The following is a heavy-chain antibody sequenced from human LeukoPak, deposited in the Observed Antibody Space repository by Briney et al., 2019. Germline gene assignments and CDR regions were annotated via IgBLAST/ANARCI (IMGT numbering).Heavy chain of an antibody. V-gene: IGHV1-2*02. CDR1: GYTFTGYY. Sequence: GASVKVSCKASGYTFTGYYMHWVRQAPGRGLEWMGWINPNSGGTNYAQKFQGRVTMTRDTSISTAYMELSRLRSDDTAVYYCASVIVVVPAANYYGMDVWGLGTTVTVSS. J-gene: IGHJ6*02. CDR2: INPNSGGT. CDR3: ASVIVVVPAANYYGMDV. D-gene: IGHD2-2*01.